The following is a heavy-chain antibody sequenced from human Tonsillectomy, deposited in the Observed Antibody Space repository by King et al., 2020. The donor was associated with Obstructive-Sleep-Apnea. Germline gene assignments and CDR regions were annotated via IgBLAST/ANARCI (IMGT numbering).Heavy chain of an antibody. CDR3: ARDLVVVVAASQPDY. V-gene: IGHV3-30*04. J-gene: IGHJ4*02. CDR2: ISYDGSNK. Sequence: VQLVESGGGVVQPGRFLRLSCAASGFTFSSYAMHWVRQAPGKGLEWGAVISYDGSNKYYADSVKGRFTISRDNSKNTLYLQMNSLRAEDTAVYYCARDLVVVVAASQPDYWGQGTLVTVSS. D-gene: IGHD2-15*01. CDR1: GFTFSSYA.